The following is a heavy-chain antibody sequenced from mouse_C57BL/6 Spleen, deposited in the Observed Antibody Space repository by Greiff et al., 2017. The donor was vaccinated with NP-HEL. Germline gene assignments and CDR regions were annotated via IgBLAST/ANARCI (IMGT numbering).Heavy chain of an antibody. J-gene: IGHJ2*01. CDR2: ISYDGSN. D-gene: IGHD1-1*01. CDR3: ARGPLDYYGSSYFDY. V-gene: IGHV3-6*01. CDR1: GYSITSGYY. Sequence: EVHLVESGPGLVKPSQSLSLTCSVTGYSITSGYYWNWIRQFPGNKLEWMGYISYDGSNNYNPSLKNRISITRDTSKNQFFLKLNSVTTEDTATYYCARGPLDYYGSSYFDYWGPGTTLTVSS.